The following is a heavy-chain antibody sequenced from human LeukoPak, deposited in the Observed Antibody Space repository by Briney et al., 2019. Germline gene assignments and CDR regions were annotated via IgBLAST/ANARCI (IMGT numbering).Heavy chain of an antibody. CDR1: GGSISSYY. Sequence: SETLSLTCTVSGGSISSYYWSWIRQPPGKGLEWIGYIYYSGSTNYNPSLKSRVTISVDTSKNQFSLKLSSVTAADTAVYYCARSVPSLDYLFDSWGHGTLVTVSS. D-gene: IGHD4-11*01. CDR2: IYYSGST. J-gene: IGHJ5*01. CDR3: ARSVPSLDYLFDS. V-gene: IGHV4-59*01.